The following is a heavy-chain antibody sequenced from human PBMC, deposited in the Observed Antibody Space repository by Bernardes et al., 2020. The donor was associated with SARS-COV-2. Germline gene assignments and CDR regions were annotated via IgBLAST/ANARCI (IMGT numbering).Heavy chain of an antibody. CDR3: ARGASRVEKATITVFGPRRRPYNGMDV. Sequence: ASVKVSCKASGYTFAGYYMHWVRQAPGQGLEWMGWINPNSGCTNYAQKFQGWVTMTRDTSISTAYMDLSRLRTDDTAVYYCARGASRVEKATITVFGPRRRPYNGMDVWGQGTTVTVSS. CDR2: INPNSGCT. J-gene: IGHJ6*02. D-gene: IGHD5-12*01. V-gene: IGHV1-2*04. CDR1: GYTFAGYY.